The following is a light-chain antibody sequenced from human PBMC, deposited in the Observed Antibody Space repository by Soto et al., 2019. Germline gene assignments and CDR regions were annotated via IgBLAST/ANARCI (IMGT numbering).Light chain of an antibody. CDR2: EAS. Sequence: EIVLAQSPATPSLSPGERATLSCRASQSVGNSLAWYLQKPGQPPRLLIYEASDRATGIPARFSGSGSGTDFTLTISSLEPEDFAVYYCQQRSDWPRTFGQGTKLE. CDR1: QSVGNS. V-gene: IGKV3-11*01. CDR3: QQRSDWPRT. J-gene: IGKJ2*01.